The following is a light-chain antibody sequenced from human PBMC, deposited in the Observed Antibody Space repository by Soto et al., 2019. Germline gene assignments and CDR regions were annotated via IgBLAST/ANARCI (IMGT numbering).Light chain of an antibody. J-gene: IGKJ5*01. CDR3: HQRQMWPLT. V-gene: IGKV3-11*01. CDR1: QSSRGL. Sequence: EVVLTQSPVTLSLSPGERATLSCRASQSSRGLLAWYQQKPGQAPRLLIYDAYNRATGIPPRFSGSGSGTDFTLTISSLEPEDSAVYYCHQRQMWPLTFGQGTRLEI. CDR2: DAY.